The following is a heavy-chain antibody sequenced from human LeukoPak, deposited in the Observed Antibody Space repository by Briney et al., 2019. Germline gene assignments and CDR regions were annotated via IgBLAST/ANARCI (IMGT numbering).Heavy chain of an antibody. Sequence: GGSLTLSCLASGFTFSSYSMNWVRQAAGRGLEWVSSIGSGGSYIYYADSVKGRFTISRDNTKNSLYLQMNSLRAEDTAVYLCAREFIGSWYWDSWGQGTLVTVSS. CDR2: IGSGGSYI. CDR1: GFTFSSYS. D-gene: IGHD6-13*01. J-gene: IGHJ4*02. V-gene: IGHV3-21*01. CDR3: AREFIGSWYWDS.